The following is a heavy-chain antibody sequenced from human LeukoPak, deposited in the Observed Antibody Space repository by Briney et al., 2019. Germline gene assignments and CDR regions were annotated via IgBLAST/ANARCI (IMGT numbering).Heavy chain of an antibody. J-gene: IGHJ4*02. D-gene: IGHD3-10*01. V-gene: IGHV3-43*01. CDR3: AKGSGDYYGSGDYFDY. CDR2: ISWDGGST. CDR1: GFTFDDYT. Sequence: GGSLRLSCGASGFTFDDYTMHWVRQAPGKGLEWVSLISWDGGSTYYADSVKGRFTISRDNSKNSLYLQMNSLRTEDTALYYCAKGSGDYYGSGDYFDYWGQGTLVTVSS.